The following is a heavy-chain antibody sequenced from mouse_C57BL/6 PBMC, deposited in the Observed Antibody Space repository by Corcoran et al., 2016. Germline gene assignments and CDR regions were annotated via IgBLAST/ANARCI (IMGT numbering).Heavy chain of an antibody. CDR1: GYTFTDYY. CDR2: INPNNGGT. CDR3: ARSMLPYWYFDV. Sequence: EVQLQQSGPELVKPGASVKISCKASGYTFTDYYMNWVKQSHGKSLEWIGDINPNNGGTSYNQKFKGKATLTVDKSSSTAYMELRSLTSEDSAVYYCARSMLPYWYFDVWGTGTTVTVSS. J-gene: IGHJ1*03. D-gene: IGHD2-12*01. V-gene: IGHV1-26*01.